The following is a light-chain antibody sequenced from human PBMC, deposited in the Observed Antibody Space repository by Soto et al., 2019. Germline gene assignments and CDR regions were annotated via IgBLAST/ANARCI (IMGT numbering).Light chain of an antibody. CDR2: EVS. CDR3: SSYTGSSTLLDV. CDR1: SSDVGVYNY. V-gene: IGLV2-14*01. Sequence: QSVLTQPASVSGSPGQSITISCTGTSSDVGVYNYVSWYQQHPGKAPKLMIYEVSHRPSGISNRFSGSKSGSTASLTISGLHAEDEAEYYCSSYTGSSTLLDVVGTGTKVTVL. J-gene: IGLJ1*01.